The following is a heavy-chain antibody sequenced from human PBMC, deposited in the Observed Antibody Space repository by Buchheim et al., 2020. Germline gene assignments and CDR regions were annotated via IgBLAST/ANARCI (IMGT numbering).Heavy chain of an antibody. CDR3: ARDAYYDILTGYYTGGTTQNWFDP. Sequence: QVQLVQSGAEVKKPGASVKVSCKASGYTFTSYYMHWVRQAPGQGLEWMGIINPSGGSTSYAQKFQGRVTMTRDTSTSTVYMELSSLRSEDTAVYYCARDAYYDILTGYYTGGTTQNWFDPWGQGTL. D-gene: IGHD3-9*01. V-gene: IGHV1-46*01. CDR2: INPSGGST. J-gene: IGHJ5*02. CDR1: GYTFTSYY.